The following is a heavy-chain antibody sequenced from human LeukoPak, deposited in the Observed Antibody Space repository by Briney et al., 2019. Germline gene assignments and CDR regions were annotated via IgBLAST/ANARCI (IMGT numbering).Heavy chain of an antibody. V-gene: IGHV4-59*01. Sequence: SETLSLTCTVSGGSTSSYYWSWIRQPPGKGLEWIGYIYYSGSTNYNPSLKSRVTISVDTSKNQFSLKLSSVTAADTAVYYCATTRTNELGKGRYDAFDIWGQGTMVTVSS. CDR3: ATTRTNELGKGRYDAFDI. J-gene: IGHJ3*02. CDR1: GGSTSSYY. CDR2: IYYSGST. D-gene: IGHD7-27*01.